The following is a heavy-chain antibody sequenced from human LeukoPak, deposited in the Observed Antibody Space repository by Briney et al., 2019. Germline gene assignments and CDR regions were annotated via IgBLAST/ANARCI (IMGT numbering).Heavy chain of an antibody. CDR1: GGSISSYY. V-gene: IGHV4-59*08. J-gene: IGHJ4*02. D-gene: IGHD3-10*01. CDR2: IYYSGAT. CDR3: ARFGITVVRGGKYYFDY. Sequence: SETLSLTCTVSGGSISSYYWSWIRQPPGKGLEWIGYIYYSGATKYNPSLKSRITISVDTSKNQFSLMLSSVTAADTAVYYCARFGITVVRGGKYYFDYWGQGTLVTVSS.